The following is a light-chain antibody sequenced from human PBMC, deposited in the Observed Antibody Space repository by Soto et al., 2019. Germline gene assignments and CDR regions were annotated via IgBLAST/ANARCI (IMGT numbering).Light chain of an antibody. J-gene: IGKJ1*01. CDR3: QKSYSSPWT. CDR1: QSISNY. V-gene: IGKV1-39*01. Sequence: DIQMTQSPSSLSASVGERVTITCRASQSISNYLNWYQQKPGKAPKLLIYDASTLQSGVPSRFSGSGSGTDFTLTISSLQPEDFAIYYCQKSYSSPWTFGEGTKVEIK. CDR2: DAS.